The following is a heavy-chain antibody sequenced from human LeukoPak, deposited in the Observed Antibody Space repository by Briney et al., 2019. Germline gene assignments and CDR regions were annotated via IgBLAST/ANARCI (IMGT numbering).Heavy chain of an antibody. CDR2: IGNKADGYNT. CDR3: GDLGSAGTDH. Sequence: RGWALRLSCASTVFAFSDHYLDWVRPATGQGLDGVGLIGNKADGYNTIYAASVKGRFTISGDDSKNSVYLQMDSLKTEDTAVYYCGDLGSAGTDHWGQGTLVTVSS. D-gene: IGHD3-10*01. V-gene: IGHV3-72*01. J-gene: IGHJ4*02. CDR1: VFAFSDHY.